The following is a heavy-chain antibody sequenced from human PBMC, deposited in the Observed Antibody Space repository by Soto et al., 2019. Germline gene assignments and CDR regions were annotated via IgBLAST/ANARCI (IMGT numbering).Heavy chain of an antibody. Sequence: SEPLSVTGSVSGGSRVSYYWSWIRQTPGAGLEWIGEINHSGSTNYNPSLKSRVTISVDTPKSQFSLKLTSVTAADTAVYYCARDKIAGRFDYWGQGTLVTLSS. CDR2: INHSGST. D-gene: IGHD2-21*01. J-gene: IGHJ4*02. CDR1: GGSRVSYY. V-gene: IGHV4-34*01. CDR3: ARDKIAGRFDY.